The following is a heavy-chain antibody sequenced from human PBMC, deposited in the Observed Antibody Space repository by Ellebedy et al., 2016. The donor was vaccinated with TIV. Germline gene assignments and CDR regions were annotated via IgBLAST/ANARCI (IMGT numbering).Heavy chain of an antibody. J-gene: IGHJ4*02. CDR3: ARDGGTYYYDSSGYYGLDY. Sequence: DSVKGRLTISSDNSMNALYLQMNSLRAEDTAVYYCARDGGTYYYDSSGYYGLDYWGQGTLVTVSS. V-gene: IGHV3-30*01. D-gene: IGHD3-22*01.